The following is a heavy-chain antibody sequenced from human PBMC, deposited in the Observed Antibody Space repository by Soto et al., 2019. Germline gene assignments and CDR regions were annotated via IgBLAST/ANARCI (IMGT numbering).Heavy chain of an antibody. CDR3: ARCSLVVIPVPGFDP. CDR2: IYYNGNT. D-gene: IGHD2-15*01. V-gene: IGHV4-31*03. CDR1: GGSISSGGYY. J-gene: IGHJ5*02. Sequence: TLSLTCTVSGGSISSGGYYWSWIRQHPGRGLEWIGYIYYNGNTYYNPSLKSRVTVSVDTSKNQFSLNVRSVAAADTAVYYCARCSLVVIPVPGFDPWGQGTLVTVSS.